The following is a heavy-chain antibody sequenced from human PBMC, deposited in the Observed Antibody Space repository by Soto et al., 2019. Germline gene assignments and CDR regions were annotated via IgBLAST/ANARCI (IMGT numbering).Heavy chain of an antibody. D-gene: IGHD3-16*01. CDR2: ISYSGGS. CDR3: ARGRVDSIWGSTAHCLDY. J-gene: IGHJ4*02. V-gene: IGHV4-61*01. CDR1: ADYLERSNYF. Sequence: SETLSLTCSVSADYLERSNYFWNWIRQPPGKGLEWIGNISYSGGSNPNPALKSRVTLSLDTFNYQFSLTLTSVTDADTAMYYCARGRVDSIWGSTAHCLDYWGQGALVTVSS.